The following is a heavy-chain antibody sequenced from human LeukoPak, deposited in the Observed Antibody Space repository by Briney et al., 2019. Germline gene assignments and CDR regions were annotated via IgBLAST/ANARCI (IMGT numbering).Heavy chain of an antibody. CDR1: GYTFTSYG. CDR3: ATYRSTWSPRFEYFQE. CDR2: IIPISGTI. Sequence: SVKVSCKASGYTFTSYGISWVRQAPGQGLEWMGGIIPISGTIKYAQKFQGRVTMTADRSTSTAYMALSSLRSEDTAVYYCATYRSTWSPRFEYFQEWGQGTLVTVSS. V-gene: IGHV1-69*06. J-gene: IGHJ1*01. D-gene: IGHD6-13*01.